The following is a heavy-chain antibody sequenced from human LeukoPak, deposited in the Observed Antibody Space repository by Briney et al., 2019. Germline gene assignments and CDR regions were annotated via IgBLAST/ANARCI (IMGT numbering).Heavy chain of an antibody. CDR3: AKLEGGNSRYYYYGMDV. CDR2: ISVSGDGT. Sequence: GGSLRLSCAASGFTFSSYAMSWVRQAPGKGLEWVSGISVSGDGTYYADSVKGRFTISRDNSKNTLYLQMNSLRAEDTAVYYCAKLEGGNSRYYYYGMDVWGQGTTVTVSS. CDR1: GFTFSSYA. D-gene: IGHD2-21*02. J-gene: IGHJ6*02. V-gene: IGHV3-23*01.